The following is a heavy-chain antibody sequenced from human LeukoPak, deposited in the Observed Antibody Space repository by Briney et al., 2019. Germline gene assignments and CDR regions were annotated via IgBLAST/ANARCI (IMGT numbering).Heavy chain of an antibody. CDR2: INWNGGST. J-gene: IGHJ4*02. V-gene: IGHV3-20*04. CDR1: GFTFDDYG. D-gene: IGHD6-13*01. CDR3: ARDTNPYSRATAFDY. Sequence: GGSLRLSCAASGFTFDDYGMSWVRQAPGKGLEWVSGINWNGGSTGYADSVKGRFTISRDNAKNSLYLQMNSLRAEDTALYYCARDTNPYSRATAFDYWGQGTLVTVSS.